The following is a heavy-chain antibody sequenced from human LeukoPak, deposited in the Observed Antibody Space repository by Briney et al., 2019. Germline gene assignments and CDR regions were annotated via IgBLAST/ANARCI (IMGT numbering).Heavy chain of an antibody. CDR2: IYRSGST. V-gene: IGHV4-61*02. D-gene: IGHD3-22*01. CDR3: ARVPNYYYDSSGYYFDY. CDR1: GGSIRSGSYY. Sequence: SQTLSLTCTVSGGSIRSGSYYWSWVRQPAGRGLEWIGRIYRSGSTNYNTSLKSRVTISVDRSKNQFSLKLSSVTAADTAVYYCARVPNYYYDSSGYYFDYWGQGTLVTVSS. J-gene: IGHJ4*02.